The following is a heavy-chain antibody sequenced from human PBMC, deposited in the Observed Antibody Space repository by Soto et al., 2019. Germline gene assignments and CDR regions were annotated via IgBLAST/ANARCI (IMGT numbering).Heavy chain of an antibody. CDR3: ARAAVVVAAGAWRWFAP. CDR1: GGTFSSYA. Sequence: QVQLVQSGAEVKKPGSSVKVSCKASGGTFSSYAISWVRQAPGQGLEWMGGIIPIFGTANYAQKFQGRVTITADESTSTAYRELSSRRSEDTAVYYCARAAVVVAAGAWRWFAPWGQGTLVTVSS. V-gene: IGHV1-69*01. J-gene: IGHJ5*02. D-gene: IGHD2-15*01. CDR2: IIPIFGTA.